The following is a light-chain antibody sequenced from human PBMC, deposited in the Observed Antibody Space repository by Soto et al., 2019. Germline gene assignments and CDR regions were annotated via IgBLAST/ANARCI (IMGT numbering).Light chain of an antibody. CDR2: DAS. Sequence: DTRISQSPSALSASVGDRVTITCRASQSIKTWLAWYQRKPGRAPNLLIYDASSLQSGVPSRFSGSGSGTEFTLTISSLQPDDSATYYCQQYESYSWTFGQGTKVDIK. V-gene: IGKV1-5*01. J-gene: IGKJ1*01. CDR1: QSIKTW. CDR3: QQYESYSWT.